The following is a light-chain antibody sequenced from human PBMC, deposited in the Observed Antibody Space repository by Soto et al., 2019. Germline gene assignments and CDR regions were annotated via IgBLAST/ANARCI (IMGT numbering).Light chain of an antibody. Sequence: DVVMTQSPLSLPVTLGQPASISCGSSQSPLYSDGNTYLSWFHQRPGQSPRRLIYKVSNRDSGVPDRFSGSGSGTDFTLQINRVEAEDVGVYYCMQGTHWPYTFGQGTKLEIK. CDR2: KVS. CDR3: MQGTHWPYT. J-gene: IGKJ2*01. CDR1: QSPLYSDGNTY. V-gene: IGKV2-30*01.